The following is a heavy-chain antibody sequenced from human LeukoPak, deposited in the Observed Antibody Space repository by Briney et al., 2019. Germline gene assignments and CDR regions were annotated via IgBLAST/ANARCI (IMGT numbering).Heavy chain of an antibody. V-gene: IGHV1-46*01. D-gene: IGHD3-16*01. CDR3: ARDTSEGDYAWWFDP. CDR1: GYSFTSHY. Sequence: ASVKVSCKASGYSFTSHYMHWVRQAPGQGLEWMGLINPRGTATRYAESFQGRLTLTRDLSTTTDYMELSSLRSDDTAVYFCARDTSEGDYAWWFDPWGQGTLVTVSS. CDR2: INPRGTAT. J-gene: IGHJ5*02.